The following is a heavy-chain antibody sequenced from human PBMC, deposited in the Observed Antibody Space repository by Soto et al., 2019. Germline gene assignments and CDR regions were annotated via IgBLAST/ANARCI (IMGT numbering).Heavy chain of an antibody. CDR3: ARQFRDGYSALGY. D-gene: IGHD4-4*01. V-gene: IGHV4-59*08. CDR1: GDSISSYY. Sequence: QVQLQESGPGLVKPSETLSLTCTVSGDSISSYYWSWIRQPPGKGLEWIGYMYDSGSTNYNPSLKRRVRASVDRSKNPFSLKLRAVTAADTAVYYCARQFRDGYSALGYWGQGTLVTVSS. CDR2: MYDSGST. J-gene: IGHJ4*02.